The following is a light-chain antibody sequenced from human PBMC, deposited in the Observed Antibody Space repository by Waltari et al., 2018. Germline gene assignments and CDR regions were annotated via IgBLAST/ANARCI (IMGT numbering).Light chain of an antibody. J-gene: IGKJ1*01. V-gene: IGKV4-1*01. CDR3: QQYHSVPRT. CDR2: WAS. CDR1: QSVLYSPNNKNY. Sequence: DIVLTQSPDSLAVSLGERATINCKSSQSVLYSPNNKNYLGWLQQKTGQPPKLLIYWASMRESGVPDRFSGSGSGTDFTLTISSLQAEDVAVYYCQQYHSVPRTFGQGTKVEI.